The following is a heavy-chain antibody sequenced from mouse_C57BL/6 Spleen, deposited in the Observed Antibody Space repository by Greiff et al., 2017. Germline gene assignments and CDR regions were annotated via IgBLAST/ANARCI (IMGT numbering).Heavy chain of an antibody. V-gene: IGHV2-2*01. D-gene: IGHD1-1*01. CDR3: ARKGTTVRYYAMDY. CDR1: GFSLTSYG. J-gene: IGHJ4*01. CDR2: IWSGGST. Sequence: VKLVESGPGLVQPSQSLSITCTVSGFSLTSYGVHWVRQSPGKGLEWLGVIWSGGSTDYNAAFISRLSISKDNSKSQVFFKMNSLQADDTAIYYCARKGTTVRYYAMDYWGQGTSVTVSS.